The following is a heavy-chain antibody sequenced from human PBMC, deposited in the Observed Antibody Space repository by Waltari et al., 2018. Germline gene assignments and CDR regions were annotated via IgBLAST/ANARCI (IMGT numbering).Heavy chain of an antibody. Sequence: KGLECIGYIYYSGSSSFNPSLKSRLTISLDTSNNQFSLRLTSVTAADTVVYYCARSPTYYGSGTYYLRPQYYFDYWGQGTLVTVSS. D-gene: IGHD3-10*01. V-gene: IGHV4-31*02. CDR2: IYYSGSS. CDR3: ARSPTYYGSGTYYLRPQYYFDY. J-gene: IGHJ4*02.